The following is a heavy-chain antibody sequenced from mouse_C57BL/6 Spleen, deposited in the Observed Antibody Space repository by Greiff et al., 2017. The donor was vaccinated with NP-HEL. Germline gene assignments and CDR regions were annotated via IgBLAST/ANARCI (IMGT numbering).Heavy chain of an antibody. CDR2: IYPGDGYP. J-gene: IGHJ4*01. V-gene: IGHV1-82*01. CDR3: GRAYYGSSYEDYAMDY. Sequence: VQLQQSGPELVKPGASVKISCKASGYAFSSSWMNWVKQRPGKVPACFGRIYPGDGYPNYNGKFKRKATLTADISSSTAYMQLSSLTSEDSAVYCGGRAYYGSSYEDYAMDYWGQGTSATV. D-gene: IGHD1-1*01. CDR1: GYAFSSSW.